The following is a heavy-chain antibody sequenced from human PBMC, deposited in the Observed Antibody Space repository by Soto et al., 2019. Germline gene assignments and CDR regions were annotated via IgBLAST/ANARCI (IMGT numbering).Heavy chain of an antibody. V-gene: IGHV3-23*01. CDR2: IGGSGGST. CDR1: GFTFSSYA. J-gene: IGHJ4*02. CDR3: AKSAVYDFWGGSGYFDY. D-gene: IGHD3-3*01. Sequence: GGSLRFSCAASGFTFSSYAMSWVRQAPGKGLEWVSAIGGSGGSTYYADSVKGRFTISRDNSKNTLYLQMNSLRAEDTAVYYSAKSAVYDFWGGSGYFDYWGQEPLVTVSS.